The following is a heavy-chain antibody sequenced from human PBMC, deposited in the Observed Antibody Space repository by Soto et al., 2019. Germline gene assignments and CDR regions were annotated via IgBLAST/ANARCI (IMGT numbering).Heavy chain of an antibody. V-gene: IGHV3-48*02. CDR1: GVTFSDSS. Sequence: GGSLRLSCAASGVTFSDSSINWVRQAPGKGLEWVSYISGSSKTIYYADSVKGRFTISRDNAKITVYLQMSSLRDEDTAVYYCARGPPSYYDSSGYYKYFDYWGQGTLVTVSS. J-gene: IGHJ4*02. D-gene: IGHD3-22*01. CDR2: ISGSSKTI. CDR3: ARGPPSYYDSSGYYKYFDY.